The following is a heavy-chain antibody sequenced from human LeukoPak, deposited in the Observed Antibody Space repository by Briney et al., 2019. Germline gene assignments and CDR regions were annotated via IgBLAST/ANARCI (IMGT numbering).Heavy chain of an antibody. D-gene: IGHD6-6*01. CDR3: AGQTIAARHRGYYFDY. CDR1: GGSFSGYY. V-gene: IGHV4-34*01. J-gene: IGHJ4*02. Sequence: PSETLSLTCAVYGGSFSGYYWSWIRQPPGKGLEWIGEINHSGITNYNPSLKSRVTISVDTSKNQFSLKLSSVTAADTAVYYCAGQTIAARHRGYYFDYWGQGTLVTVSS. CDR2: INHSGIT.